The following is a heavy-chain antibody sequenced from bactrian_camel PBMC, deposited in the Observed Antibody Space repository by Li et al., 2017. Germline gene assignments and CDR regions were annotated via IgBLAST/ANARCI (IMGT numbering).Heavy chain of an antibody. CDR3: TRVDFAIWFHLPNLEH. J-gene: IGHJ4*01. V-gene: IGHV3S42*01. Sequence: DVQLVESGGGLVQPGGFLRLSCAASGFTFSSYAMGWFRQAPGKPREGVAAIDSDGSTRHADSVKGRFTISRDNAKNTLRLQLNSLETEDTAMYYCTRVDFAIWFHLPNLEHWGQGTQVTVS. D-gene: IGHD8*01. CDR2: IDSDGST. CDR1: GFTFSSYA.